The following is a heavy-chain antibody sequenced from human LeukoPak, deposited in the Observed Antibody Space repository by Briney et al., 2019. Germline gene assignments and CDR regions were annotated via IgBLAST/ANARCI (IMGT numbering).Heavy chain of an antibody. CDR1: GYSFISYW. CDR2: IDPSDSYT. Sequence: GESLKISCKGSGYSFISYWISWVRQMPGKGLEWMGRIDPSDSYTNYSPSFQGHVTISADKSISTAYLQWSSLKASDTAMYYCARTWPIGELPLDYWGQGTLVTVSS. V-gene: IGHV5-10-1*01. CDR3: ARTWPIGELPLDY. J-gene: IGHJ4*02. D-gene: IGHD3-10*01.